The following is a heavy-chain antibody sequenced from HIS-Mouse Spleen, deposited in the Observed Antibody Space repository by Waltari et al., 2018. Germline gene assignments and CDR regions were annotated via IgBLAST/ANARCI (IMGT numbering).Heavy chain of an antibody. CDR1: GFTFSSYA. CDR3: ARANWYYYYGMDV. CDR2: ISYDGSNK. D-gene: IGHD1-1*01. Sequence: QVQLVESGGGVVQPGRSLRLSCAASGFTFSSYAMHWVRQAPGKGLEWLAVISYDGSNKYSADSVKGRFTISRDNSKNTLYLQMNSLRAEDTAVYYCARANWYYYYGMDVWGQGTTVTVSS. V-gene: IGHV3-30*04. J-gene: IGHJ6*02.